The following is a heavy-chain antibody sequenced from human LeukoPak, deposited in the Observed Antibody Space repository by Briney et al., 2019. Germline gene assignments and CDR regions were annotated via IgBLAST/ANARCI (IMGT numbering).Heavy chain of an antibody. CDR1: GFTFSNAW. V-gene: IGHV3-15*01. D-gene: IGHD3-22*01. Sequence: GGSLRLSCAASGFTFSNAWMSWVRQAPGKGLEWVGRIKSKTDGGTTDYAAPVKGRFTISRDDSKNTLYLQMNSLKTEDTAVYYCTTDLTYYYDSSGYYLDAFDIWGQGTMVTVSS. CDR2: IKSKTDGGTT. J-gene: IGHJ3*02. CDR3: TTDLTYYYDSSGYYLDAFDI.